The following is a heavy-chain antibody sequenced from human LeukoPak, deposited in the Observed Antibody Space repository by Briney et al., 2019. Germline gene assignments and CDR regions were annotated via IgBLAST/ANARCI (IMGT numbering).Heavy chain of an antibody. CDR2: IIPIFGTA. V-gene: IGHV1-69*01. CDR3: ARLDEYSSSSRYYGMDV. D-gene: IGHD6-6*01. J-gene: IGHJ6*02. CDR1: GGTFSIYG. Sequence: GASVKVSCTASGGTFSIYGISWVRQAPGQGLEWMGGIIPIFGTANYAQKFQGRVTITADESTSTAYMELSSLRSEDTAVYYCARLDEYSSSSRYYGMDVWGQGTTVTVSS.